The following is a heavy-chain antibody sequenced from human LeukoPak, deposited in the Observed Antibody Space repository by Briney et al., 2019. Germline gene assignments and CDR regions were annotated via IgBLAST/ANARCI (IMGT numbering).Heavy chain of an antibody. V-gene: IGHV4-39*07. D-gene: IGHD2-8*01. Sequence: SETLSLTCTVSGGSINSRSDYWGWIRQPPGKGLEWIGEISLTGLTHYNSSLESRVTVSLDKSKDQLSLNLTSVTAADTAVYYCSRENGAFSPFGYWGQGTLVTVLS. J-gene: IGHJ4*02. CDR2: ISLTGLT. CDR3: SRENGAFSPFGY. CDR1: GGSINSRSDY.